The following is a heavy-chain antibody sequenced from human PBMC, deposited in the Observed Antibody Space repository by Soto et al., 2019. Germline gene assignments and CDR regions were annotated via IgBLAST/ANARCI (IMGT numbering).Heavy chain of an antibody. J-gene: IGHJ4*02. CDR2: INHSGST. CDR3: ARGGDYDFWSGYLDY. Sequence: SETLSLTCAVYGGSFSGYYWSWIRQPPGKGLEWIGEINHSGSTNYNPSLKSRVTISVDTSKNQFSLRLSSVTAADTAVYYCARGGDYDFWSGYLDYWGQGTLVTGSS. CDR1: GGSFSGYY. V-gene: IGHV4-34*01. D-gene: IGHD3-3*01.